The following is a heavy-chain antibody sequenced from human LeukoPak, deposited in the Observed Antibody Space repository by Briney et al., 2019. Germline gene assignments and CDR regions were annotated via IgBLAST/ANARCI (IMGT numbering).Heavy chain of an antibody. CDR3: ARARPIVVVPAAPGGAFDI. V-gene: IGHV3-7*01. CDR2: IKQDGSEK. Sequence: GGSLRLSSAAAGFTFSSYWMSWVRQAPGKGLEWVANIKQDGSEKYYVDSVKGRFTISRDDAKNSLYLQMNSLRAEDTAVYYCARARPIVVVPAAPGGAFDIWGQGTMVTDSS. CDR1: GFTFSSYW. D-gene: IGHD2-2*01. J-gene: IGHJ3*02.